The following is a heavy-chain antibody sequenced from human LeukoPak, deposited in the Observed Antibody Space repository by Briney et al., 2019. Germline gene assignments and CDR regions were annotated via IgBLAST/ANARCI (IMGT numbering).Heavy chain of an antibody. V-gene: IGHV4-30-2*01. D-gene: IGHD6-13*01. J-gene: IGHJ3*02. Sequence: SETLSLTCTVSGGSISSGGYYWSWIRQPPGKGLEWIGYIYHSGSTNYNPSLKSRVTISVDTSKNQFSLKLSSVTAADTAVYYCARDVFTGILAFDIWGQGTMVTVSS. CDR3: ARDVFTGILAFDI. CDR1: GGSISSGGYY. CDR2: IYHSGST.